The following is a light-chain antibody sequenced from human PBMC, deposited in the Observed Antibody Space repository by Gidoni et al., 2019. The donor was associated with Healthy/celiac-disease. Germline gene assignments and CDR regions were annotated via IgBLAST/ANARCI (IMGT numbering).Light chain of an antibody. CDR1: QDISNY. Sequence: DIQITQSPSSLSASVGDRVTITCQSSQDISNYLNWYQQKPGKAPKLLIYDASNLETGVPSRFSGSGSRTDFTFTISSLQPEDIATYCWQQYDNLPLFGGGTKVEIK. J-gene: IGKJ4*01. CDR3: QQYDNLPL. CDR2: DAS. V-gene: IGKV1-33*01.